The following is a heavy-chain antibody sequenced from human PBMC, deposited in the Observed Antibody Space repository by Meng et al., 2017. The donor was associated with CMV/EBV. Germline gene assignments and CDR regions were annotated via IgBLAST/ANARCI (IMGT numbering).Heavy chain of an antibody. CDR2: IYYSGST. J-gene: IGHJ5*02. CDR3: ARAHEANWFDP. V-gene: IGHV4-39*07. CDR1: GGSISSSSYY. Sequence: SETLSLTCTVSGGSISSSSYYWGWIRQPPGKGLERIGSIYYSGSTYYNPSLKSRVTISVDTSKNQFSLKLSSVTAADTAVYYCARAHEANWFDPWGQGTLVTVSS.